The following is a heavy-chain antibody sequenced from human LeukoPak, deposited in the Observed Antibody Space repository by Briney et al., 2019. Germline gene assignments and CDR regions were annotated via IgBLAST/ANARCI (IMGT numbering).Heavy chain of an antibody. CDR3: ARDWAGGGDYYYYGMDV. CDR1: GGSISSGGYS. J-gene: IGHJ6*02. D-gene: IGHD2-21*01. V-gene: IGHV4-30-2*01. Sequence: SETLSLTCAVSGGSISSGGYSWSWIRQPPGKGLKWIGYIYHSGSTYYNPSLKSRVTISVDRSKNQFSLKLSSVTAADTAVYYCARDWAGGGDYYYYGMDVWGQGTTVTVSS. CDR2: IYHSGST.